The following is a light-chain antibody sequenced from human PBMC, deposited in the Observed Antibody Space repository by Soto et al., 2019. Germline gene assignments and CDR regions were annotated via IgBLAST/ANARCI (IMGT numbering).Light chain of an antibody. Sequence: DIHVTQSPSSVSASVGDRVTITCRASQAITSWLAWYQQKPGRAPKLMIYSASSLQSGAPSRVTGSGSGTDFTLTITSLQPDDAAVYYCQQTRSFPLTFGGGTKVEI. CDR2: SAS. CDR1: QAITSW. CDR3: QQTRSFPLT. V-gene: IGKV1-12*01. J-gene: IGKJ4*01.